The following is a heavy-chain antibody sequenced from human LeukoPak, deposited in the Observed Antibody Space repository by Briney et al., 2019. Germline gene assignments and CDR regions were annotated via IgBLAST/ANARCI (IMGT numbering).Heavy chain of an antibody. CDR2: IFYTGST. Sequence: SETLSLTCSVSGGSINNYYWSWIRQPPGKGLEWIGCIFYTGSTNYNPSLKSRATISLDMSRNQFSLMLSSVTAADTAVYYCARVLEGSSGQHWYFDLWGRGTLVTVSS. D-gene: IGHD6-19*01. J-gene: IGHJ2*01. V-gene: IGHV4-59*12. CDR3: ARVLEGSSGQHWYFDL. CDR1: GGSINNYY.